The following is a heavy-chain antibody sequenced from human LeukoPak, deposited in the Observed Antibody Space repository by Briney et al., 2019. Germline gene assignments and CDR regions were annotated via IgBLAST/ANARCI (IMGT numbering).Heavy chain of an antibody. J-gene: IGHJ4*02. CDR1: GGSFSGYY. V-gene: IGHV4-34*01. CDR2: INHSGST. D-gene: IGHD1-26*01. Sequence: SETLSLTCAVYGGSFSGYYWSWIRQPPGKGLEWIGEINHSGSTNYNPSLKSRVTISVDTSKNQFSLKLSSVTAADTAVYYCARQGGATSFDFDYWGQGTLVTVSS. CDR3: ARQGGATSFDFDY.